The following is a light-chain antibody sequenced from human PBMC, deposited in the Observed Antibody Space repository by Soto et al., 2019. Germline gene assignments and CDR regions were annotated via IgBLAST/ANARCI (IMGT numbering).Light chain of an antibody. CDR2: DAS. Sequence: DIQMTQSPSSLSASVGDRVTITCRASQGIVSWLAWYQQKPGKAPKLLIYDASSLESGVPSRFSGSGSGTEFTLTIASLQPDDFATYYCQQYETFSGTFGPGTKVDIK. J-gene: IGKJ1*01. CDR3: QQYETFSGT. V-gene: IGKV1-5*01. CDR1: QGIVSW.